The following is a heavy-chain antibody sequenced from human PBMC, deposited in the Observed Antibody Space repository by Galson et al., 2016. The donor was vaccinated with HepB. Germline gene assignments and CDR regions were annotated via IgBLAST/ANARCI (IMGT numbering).Heavy chain of an antibody. D-gene: IGHD3-22*01. Sequence: EVKKPGESLKISCQGSGYTFSRQWIGWVRQMPGKGLEWMGIIFPDDSETRYNPSFEGQVTISADKSISTAYLQWSCLTASDTAMSYCARRPPYDMSGNYRGWYFDFWGRGTLVTVSS. J-gene: IGHJ2*01. V-gene: IGHV5-51*01. CDR1: GYTFSRQW. CDR2: IFPDDSET. CDR3: ARRPPYDMSGNYRGWYFDF.